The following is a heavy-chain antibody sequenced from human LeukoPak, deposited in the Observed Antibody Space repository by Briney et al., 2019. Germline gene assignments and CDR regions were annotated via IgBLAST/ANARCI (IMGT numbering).Heavy chain of an antibody. V-gene: IGHV3-15*07. CDR3: TTDLENYDILTGYSAFDI. Sequence: PGGSLRLSCAASGFTFSSYSMNWVRQAPGKGLEWVGRIKSKTDGGTTDYAAPVKGRFTISRDDSKNTLYLQMNSLKTEDTAVYYCTTDLENYDILTGYSAFDIWGQGTMVTVSS. CDR2: IKSKTDGGTT. J-gene: IGHJ3*02. D-gene: IGHD3-9*01. CDR1: GFTFSSYS.